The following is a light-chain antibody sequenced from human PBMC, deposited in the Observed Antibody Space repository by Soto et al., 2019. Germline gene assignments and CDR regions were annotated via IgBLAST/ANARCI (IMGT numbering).Light chain of an antibody. CDR1: SSDVGGYNY. CDR3: SSYAGSNNFGV. Sequence: QSALTQPPSASGSPGQSVTISCTGTSSDVGGYNYVSWYQQHPGKASKLMIYEVSKRPSGVPDRFSGSKSGNTASLTVSGLQAEDEADYYCSSYAGSNNFGVFGGGTKVTVL. CDR2: EVS. V-gene: IGLV2-8*01. J-gene: IGLJ3*02.